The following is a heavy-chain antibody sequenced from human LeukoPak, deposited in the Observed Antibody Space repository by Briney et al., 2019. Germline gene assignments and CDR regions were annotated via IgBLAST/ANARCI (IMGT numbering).Heavy chain of an antibody. CDR2: ISPDGTNI. V-gene: IGHV3-11*04. CDR1: GFIFSDRY. CDR3: ARDRGKRVETPMFGFP. D-gene: IGHD5-18*01. Sequence: GGSLRLSCVAAGFIFSDRYMSWIRQAPGKGMEWVAYISPDGTNIHYADSVKGRFTISRDNAKNSLFLQMNSLRAEDTAVYYCARDRGKRVETPMFGFPWGQGTLVTVSS. J-gene: IGHJ5*02.